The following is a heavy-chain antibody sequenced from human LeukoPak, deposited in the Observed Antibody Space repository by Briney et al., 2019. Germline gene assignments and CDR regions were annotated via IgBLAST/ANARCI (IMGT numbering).Heavy chain of an antibody. CDR1: GFTFSSYA. J-gene: IGHJ4*02. V-gene: IGHV3-48*02. CDR3: ARDPSMTTVTNFDY. CDR2: ISSSSSTI. D-gene: IGHD4-17*01. Sequence: GGSLRLSCAASGFTFSSYAMSWVRQAPGKGLEWISYISSSSSTIYYADSVKGRFTVSRDNAKNSLYLQMNSLRDEDTAVYYCARDPSMTTVTNFDYWGQGTLSPSPQ.